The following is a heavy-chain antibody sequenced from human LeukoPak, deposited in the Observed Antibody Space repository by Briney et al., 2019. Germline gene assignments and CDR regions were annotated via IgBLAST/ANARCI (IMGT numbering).Heavy chain of an antibody. CDR2: ISYDGSNK. V-gene: IGHV3-30-3*01. D-gene: IGHD2-15*01. CDR3: ARDLGYCSGGSCTNWFDP. Sequence: GSLRLSCAASGLPFISYAMHWVRQAPGKGLEGVAVISYDGSNKYYADSVKGRFTISRDNSKNTLYLQMNSLRAEDTAVYYCARDLGYCSGGSCTNWFDPWGQGTLVTVSS. CDR1: GLPFISYA. J-gene: IGHJ5*02.